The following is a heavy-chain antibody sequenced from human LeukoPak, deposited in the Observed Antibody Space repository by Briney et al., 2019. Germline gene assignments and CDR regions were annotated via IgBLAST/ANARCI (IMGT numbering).Heavy chain of an antibody. CDR2: IYYSGST. J-gene: IGHJ4*02. CDR3: ARGDYSSSWYQFDY. Sequence: SETLSLTCSVSGDSLSSSTYYWGWIREPPGKGLEWIGYIYYSGSTNYNPSLKSRVTISVDTSKNQFSLKLSSVTAADTAVYYCARGDYSSSWYQFDYWGQGTLVTVSS. V-gene: IGHV4-61*01. D-gene: IGHD6-13*01. CDR1: GDSLSSSTYY.